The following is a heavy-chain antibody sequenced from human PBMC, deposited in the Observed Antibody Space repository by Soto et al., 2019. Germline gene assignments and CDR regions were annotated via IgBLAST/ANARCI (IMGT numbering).Heavy chain of an antibody. CDR2: ISYDGSNE. CDR3: ARDRGYDSSGYYFM. D-gene: IGHD3-22*01. J-gene: IGHJ4*02. V-gene: IGHV3-30*09. Sequence: GGSLILSCAASGFTFSSYAMHWVRQAPGKGLEWVALISYDGSNEYYADSVKGRFAISRDNSKNTLYLQMSGLRAEDTAVYYCARDRGYDSSGYYFMWGQGTLVTVSS. CDR1: GFTFSSYA.